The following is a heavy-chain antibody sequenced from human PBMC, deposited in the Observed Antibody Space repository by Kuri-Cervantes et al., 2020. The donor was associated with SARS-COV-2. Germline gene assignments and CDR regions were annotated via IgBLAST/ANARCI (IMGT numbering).Heavy chain of an antibody. D-gene: IGHD2-15*01. J-gene: IGHJ6*02. CDR2: IRYDGSNK. CDR1: GFTFSSYG. V-gene: IGHV3-30*02. CDR3: AKEGCSGGSCYQDYGMDV. Sequence: GESLKISCAASGFTFSSYGMHWVRQAPGKGLEWVAFIRYDGSNKYYADSVKGRFTISRDNSKNTLYLQMNSLRAEDTALYYCAKEGCSGGSCYQDYGMDVWGQGTTVTVSS.